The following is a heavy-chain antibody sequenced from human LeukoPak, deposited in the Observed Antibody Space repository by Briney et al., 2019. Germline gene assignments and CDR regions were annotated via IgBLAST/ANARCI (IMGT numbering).Heavy chain of an antibody. Sequence: SETLSLTCTVSGGSISSSSYYWGWIRQPPGKGLEWIGSIYYSGSTYYNPSLKSRVTISVDTSKNQFSLKLSSVTAADTAVYYCARGYSSGWYRRSGDDAFDIWGQGTMVTVSS. J-gene: IGHJ3*02. CDR3: ARGYSSGWYRRSGDDAFDI. CDR1: GGSISSSSYY. V-gene: IGHV4-39*07. CDR2: IYYSGST. D-gene: IGHD6-19*01.